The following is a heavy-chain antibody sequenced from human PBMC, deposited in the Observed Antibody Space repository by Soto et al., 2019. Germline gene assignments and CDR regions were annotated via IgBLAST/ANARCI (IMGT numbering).Heavy chain of an antibody. CDR2: IYYSGST. J-gene: IGHJ5*02. V-gene: IGHV4-39*01. Sequence: QLQLQESGPGLVKPSETLSLTCTVSGGSISSSSYYWGWIRQPPGKGLEWIGSIYYSGSTYYNPSLKSRVTISVDTSKNQFSLKLSSVTAADTAVYYCARNKAFVVSELAWGQGTLVTVSS. CDR1: GGSISSSSYY. D-gene: IGHD3-22*01. CDR3: ARNKAFVVSELA.